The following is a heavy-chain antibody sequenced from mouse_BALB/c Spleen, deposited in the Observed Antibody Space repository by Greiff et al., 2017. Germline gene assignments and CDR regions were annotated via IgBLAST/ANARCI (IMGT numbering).Heavy chain of an antibody. V-gene: IGHV14-4*02. J-gene: IGHJ4*01. CDR2: IDPENGDT. CDR3: NGGYYAMDY. CDR1: GFNIKDYY. Sequence: VQLKESGAELVRSGASVKLSCTASGFNIKDYYMHWVKQRPEQGLEWIGWIDPENGDTEYAPKFQGKATMTADTSSNTAYLQLSSLTSEDTAVYYCNGGYYAMDYWGQGTTLTVSS.